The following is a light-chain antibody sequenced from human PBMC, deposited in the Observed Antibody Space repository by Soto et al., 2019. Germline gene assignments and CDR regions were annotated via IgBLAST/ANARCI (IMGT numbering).Light chain of an antibody. CDR3: QQYDSSPRG. CDR1: QSVYSSY. Sequence: EIVLTQSPGTLSLSPGERATLSCRASQSVYSSYLAWHQQEPGQAPRLLIYGASNRATGIPDRFSGSGSGTDFTLTISRLEPEDFAVYYCQQYDSSPRGFGQGTRVEIK. CDR2: GAS. V-gene: IGKV3-20*01. J-gene: IGKJ1*01.